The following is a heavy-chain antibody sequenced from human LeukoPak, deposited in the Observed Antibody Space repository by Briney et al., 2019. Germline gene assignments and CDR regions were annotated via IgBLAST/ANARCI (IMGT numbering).Heavy chain of an antibody. CDR3: ARASQLVRGSYYMYV. Sequence: GGSLRLSCAASGFTFSDYYMSWIRQAPGKGLEWVSYISSSGSTIYYADSVKGRFTISRDNAKNSLYLQMNSLKAEDTAVYYWARASQLVRGSYYMYVWGKGTAVAVSS. D-gene: IGHD6-6*01. J-gene: IGHJ6*03. CDR1: GFTFSDYY. CDR2: ISSSGSTI. V-gene: IGHV3-11*01.